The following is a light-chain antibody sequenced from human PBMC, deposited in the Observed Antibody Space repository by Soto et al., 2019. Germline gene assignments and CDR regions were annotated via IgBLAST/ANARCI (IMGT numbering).Light chain of an antibody. V-gene: IGKV3-15*01. CDR1: QSISSN. Sequence: EIVMTHSPATLSVSPGERATLSCRASQSISSNLAWYQQKPGQAPRLLIYGASTRATGIPARFSGSGSPTGLTLTISSLQSEDFEVYYCQQYSHWQLTFGGGPKVDI. CDR2: GAS. J-gene: IGKJ4*01. CDR3: QQYSHWQLT.